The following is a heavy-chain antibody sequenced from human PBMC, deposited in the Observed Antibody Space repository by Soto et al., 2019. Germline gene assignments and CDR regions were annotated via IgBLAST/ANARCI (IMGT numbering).Heavy chain of an antibody. CDR1: GYSFTTYF. D-gene: IGHD3-10*01. V-gene: IGHV1-46*01. CDR3: ARGSGSFVYGMDA. CDR2: INPSTGST. J-gene: IGHJ6*02. Sequence: ASVKVSCKASGYSFTTYFMHWVRQAPGQGLEWVGRINPSTGSTSYAQKFQGRVTMTRDTSTSTVYMELNSLRSEDTAVFYCARGSGSFVYGMDAWGQGTKVTSP.